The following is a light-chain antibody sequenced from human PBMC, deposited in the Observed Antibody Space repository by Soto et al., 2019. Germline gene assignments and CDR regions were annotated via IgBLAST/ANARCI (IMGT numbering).Light chain of an antibody. V-gene: IGKV3-11*01. CDR2: DAS. J-gene: IGKJ1*01. CDR3: QQRSNWPPWT. Sequence: VVMTQSPATLSLSPGERATLSCRASQSVSSYLAWYQQKPGQAPRLLIYDASNRATGIPARFSGSGSGTDFTLTISSLEPEDFAVYYCQQRSNWPPWTFGQGTKVDMK. CDR1: QSVSSY.